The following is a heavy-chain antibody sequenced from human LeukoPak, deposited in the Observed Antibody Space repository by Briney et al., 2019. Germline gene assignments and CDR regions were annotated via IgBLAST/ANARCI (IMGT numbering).Heavy chain of an antibody. CDR2: ISGSGGST. CDR1: GFTISSYA. J-gene: IGHJ2*01. V-gene: IGHV3-23*01. Sequence: PGGSLRLSCAASGFTISSYAMSWVRQAPGKGLEWVSAISGSGGSTYYADSVKGRFTISRDNSKNTLFLQMNTLRAEDTAVYYCATLYGDYNWYFDLWGRGTLVTVSS. D-gene: IGHD4-17*01. CDR3: ATLYGDYNWYFDL.